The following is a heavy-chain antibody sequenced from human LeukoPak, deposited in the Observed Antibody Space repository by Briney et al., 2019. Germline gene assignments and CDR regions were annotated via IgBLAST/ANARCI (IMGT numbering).Heavy chain of an antibody. D-gene: IGHD6-13*01. J-gene: IGHJ4*02. Sequence: TSETLSLTCTVSGGSISSSSYYWGWIRQPPGKGLEWIGSIYYSGSTYYNPSLKSRVTISVDTSKNQFSLKLSSVTAADTAVYYCARGVVRSSSWSFDYWGQGTLATVSS. CDR1: GGSISSSSYY. V-gene: IGHV4-39*01. CDR2: IYYSGST. CDR3: ARGVVRSSSWSFDY.